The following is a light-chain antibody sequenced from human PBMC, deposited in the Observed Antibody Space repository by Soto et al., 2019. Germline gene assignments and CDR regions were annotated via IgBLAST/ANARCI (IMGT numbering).Light chain of an antibody. CDR3: AAWDDSLNGWV. Sequence: QSVLTQPPSASGTPGQRVTISCSGSSANIGSNTVNWYQQLPGTAPKLLIYSNNQRPSGVPDRFSGSKSGTSASLAISGLQYADEDDYYCAAWDDSLNGWVFGGGTKLTVL. J-gene: IGLJ3*02. V-gene: IGLV1-44*01. CDR1: SANIGSNT. CDR2: SNN.